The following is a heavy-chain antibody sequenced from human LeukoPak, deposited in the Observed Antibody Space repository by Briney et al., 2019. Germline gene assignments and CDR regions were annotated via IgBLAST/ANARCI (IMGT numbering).Heavy chain of an antibody. Sequence: GESLKISCKGSGYSFTTFWIGWVRQTPGKGLEWLGIINPGDSDTRYSPSFQGQVTFSADKSFSTAYLQWSSLKASDTAMYYCARVSGWDSSGYYSLDYWGQGTLVTVSS. CDR3: ARVSGWDSSGYYSLDY. CDR2: INPGDSDT. D-gene: IGHD3-22*01. CDR1: GYSFTTFW. J-gene: IGHJ4*02. V-gene: IGHV5-51*01.